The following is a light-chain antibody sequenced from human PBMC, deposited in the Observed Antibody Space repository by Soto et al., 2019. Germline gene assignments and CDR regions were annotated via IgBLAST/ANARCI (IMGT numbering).Light chain of an antibody. V-gene: IGLV1-40*01. CDR3: QSSDSSRSRVV. J-gene: IGLJ2*01. Sequence: QSVLTQPPSVSGSPGQTITISCTGTSTNIGGGYDVHWYQQLPGTAPKLLIYGNSNRPSGVPDRFSGSKSGTSASLAITGLQEADEAAYYCQSSDSSRSRVVFGGGTQLTVL. CDR2: GNS. CDR1: STNIGGGYD.